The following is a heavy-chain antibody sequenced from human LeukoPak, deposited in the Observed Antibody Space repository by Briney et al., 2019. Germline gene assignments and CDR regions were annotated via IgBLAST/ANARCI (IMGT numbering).Heavy chain of an antibody. CDR3: ATGPNTSPFDY. D-gene: IGHD2-2*01. CDR2: ISSGSGTI. CDR1: GFTFSSYG. J-gene: IGHJ4*02. V-gene: IGHV3-48*01. Sequence: GGSLRLSCAASGFTFSSYGMHWVRQAPGKGLEWISYISSGSGTIYYADSVKGRFTISKDTAKNSLSLQMSSLRAEGTAVYYCATGPNTSPFDYWGQGTLVTVSS.